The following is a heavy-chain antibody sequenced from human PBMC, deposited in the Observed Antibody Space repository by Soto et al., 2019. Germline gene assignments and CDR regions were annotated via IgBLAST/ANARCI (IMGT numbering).Heavy chain of an antibody. J-gene: IGHJ6*02. CDR3: SGATSTVYYYYYGMDV. CDR2: ISYDGSNK. CDR1: GFTFSSYG. D-gene: IGHD1-26*01. V-gene: IGHV3-30*03. Sequence: GGSLRLSCAASGFTFSSYGMHWVRQAPGKGLEWVAVISYDGSNKYYADSVKGRFTISRDNSKNTLYLQMNSLRAEDTAVYYCSGATSTVYYYYYGMDVWGQGTTVTVSS.